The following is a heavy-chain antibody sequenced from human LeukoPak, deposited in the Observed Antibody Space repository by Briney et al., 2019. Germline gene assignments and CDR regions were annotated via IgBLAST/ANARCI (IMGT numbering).Heavy chain of an antibody. CDR2: IKSKTDGGTT. J-gene: IGHJ4*02. CDR3: TTGAWIQLWLADY. V-gene: IGHV3-15*01. CDR1: GFTFSSYS. D-gene: IGHD5-18*01. Sequence: PGGSLRLSCAASGFTFSSYSMSWVRQTPGKGLEWVGRIKSKTDGGTTDYAAPVKGRFTISRDDSKDTLYLQMNSLKTEDTAVYYCTTGAWIQLWLADYWGRGTLVTVSS.